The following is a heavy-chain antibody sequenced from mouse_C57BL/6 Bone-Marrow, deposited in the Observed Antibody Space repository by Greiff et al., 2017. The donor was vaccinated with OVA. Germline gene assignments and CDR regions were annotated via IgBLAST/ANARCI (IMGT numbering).Heavy chain of an antibody. CDR3: ARHGMDY. V-gene: IGHV1-69*01. Sequence: VQRQQPGAELVMPGASVKLSCTASGYTFTSYWMHWVKQRPGQGLEWIGEIDPSDSYTNYNQKFKGKSTLTVDKSSSTAYMQLSSLTSEDSAVYYCARHGMDYWGQGTSVTVSS. CDR1: GYTFTSYW. J-gene: IGHJ4*01. CDR2: IDPSDSYT.